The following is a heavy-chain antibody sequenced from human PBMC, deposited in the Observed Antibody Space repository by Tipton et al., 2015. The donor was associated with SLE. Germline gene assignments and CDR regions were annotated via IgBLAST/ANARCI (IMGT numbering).Heavy chain of an antibody. V-gene: IGHV4-38-2*01. D-gene: IGHD3-16*01. CDR1: GFSISSGYY. J-gene: IGHJ4*02. Sequence: LRLSCAASGFSISSGYYWGWIRQSPGKGLEWIGSIYHSGTANYNPSLKSRVTMSVDSSKNEFSLRLSFVTAADTAVYYCARFERIMIQFGGVTITPGGVDYWGQGTLVTVSS. CDR3: ARFERIMIQFGGVTITPGGVDY. CDR2: IYHSGTA.